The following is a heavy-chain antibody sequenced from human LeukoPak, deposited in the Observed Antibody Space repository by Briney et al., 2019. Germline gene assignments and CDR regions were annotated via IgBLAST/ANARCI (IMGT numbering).Heavy chain of an antibody. Sequence: GGSLRLSCAASGFTFSSYWMSWVRQAPGKGLEWVANIKEDGSEKNYVDSVKGRFTISRDNAKNSLYLQMNSLRAEDTAVYYCAKGLWFGELLVPFDYWGQGTLVTVSS. CDR2: IKEDGSEK. J-gene: IGHJ4*02. V-gene: IGHV3-7*01. D-gene: IGHD3-10*01. CDR1: GFTFSSYW. CDR3: AKGLWFGELLVPFDY.